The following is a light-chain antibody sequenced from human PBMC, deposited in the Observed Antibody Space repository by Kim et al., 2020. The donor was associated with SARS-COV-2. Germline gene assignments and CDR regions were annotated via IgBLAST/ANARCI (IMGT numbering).Light chain of an antibody. CDR3: QSYDSSLSGKLV. CDR1: SSNIGAGYY. V-gene: IGLV1-40*01. J-gene: IGLJ2*01. Sequence: VTISCTGSSSNIGAGYYVQWYQQLPGTAPKLLIYDNTDRPSGVPDRFSGSKSGTSASLAITGLQAEDEADYYCQSYDSSLSGKLVFGGGTQLTVL. CDR2: DNT.